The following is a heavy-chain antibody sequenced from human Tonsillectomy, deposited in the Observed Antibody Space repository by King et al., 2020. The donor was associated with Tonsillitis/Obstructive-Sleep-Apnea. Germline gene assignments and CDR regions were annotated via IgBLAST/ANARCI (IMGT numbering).Heavy chain of an antibody. D-gene: IGHD1-7*01. CDR3: AAVREYNWNYGYYYYYMDV. CDR2: IVVGSGNT. CDR1: GFTFTSSA. J-gene: IGHJ6*03. Sequence: QLVQSGPEVKKPGTSVKVSCKASGFTFTSSAVQWVRQARGQRLEWIGWIVVGSGNTNYAQTFQERVTITRDMSTSTAYMELSSLRSEDTAVYYCAAVREYNWNYGYYYYYMDVWGKGTTVTVSS. V-gene: IGHV1-58*01.